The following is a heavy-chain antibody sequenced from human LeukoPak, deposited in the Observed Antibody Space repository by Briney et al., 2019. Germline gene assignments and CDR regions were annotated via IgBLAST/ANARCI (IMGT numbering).Heavy chain of an antibody. J-gene: IGHJ4*02. D-gene: IGHD1-26*01. V-gene: IGHV1-18*01. CDR1: GYTFTSYG. CDR3: ARGRVIVGATNRFDY. Sequence: ASVKVSCKASGYTFTSYGISWVRQAPGQGLEWMGWISAYNGNTNYAQKLQGRVTMTTDTSTSTAYMEPRSLRSDDTAVYYCARGRVIVGATNRFDYWGQGTLVTVSS. CDR2: ISAYNGNT.